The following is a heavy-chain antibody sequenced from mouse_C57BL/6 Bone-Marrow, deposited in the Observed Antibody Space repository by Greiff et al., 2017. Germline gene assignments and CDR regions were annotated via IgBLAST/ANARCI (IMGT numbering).Heavy chain of an antibody. J-gene: IGHJ2*01. CDR1: GFTFSSYG. CDR2: ISSGGSYT. D-gene: IGHD1-1*01. Sequence: DVMLVESGGDLVKPGGSLKLSCAASGFTFSSYGMSWVRQTPDKRLEWVATISSGGSYTYSPDSVKGRFTISRDTAKNTLYLQMSSLKSEDTAMYYCARGGVVATNYFDYWGQGTTLTVSS. V-gene: IGHV5-6*02. CDR3: ARGGVVATNYFDY.